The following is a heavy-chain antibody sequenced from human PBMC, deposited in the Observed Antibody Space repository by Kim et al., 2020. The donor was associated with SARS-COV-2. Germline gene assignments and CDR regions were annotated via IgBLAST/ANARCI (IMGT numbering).Heavy chain of an antibody. V-gene: IGHV4-59*12. Sequence: SETLSLTCTVFGGSISSYYWSWIRQSPGKGLEWIGYIYYSGTTDYNPSLKSRVVMSVDTSTKEFSLKLTSVTAADTAVYYCARGSGSGTYYQFDSWGQGTLVTVSS. CDR3: ARGSGSGTYYQFDS. J-gene: IGHJ4*02. D-gene: IGHD3-10*01. CDR1: GGSISSYY. CDR2: IYYSGTT.